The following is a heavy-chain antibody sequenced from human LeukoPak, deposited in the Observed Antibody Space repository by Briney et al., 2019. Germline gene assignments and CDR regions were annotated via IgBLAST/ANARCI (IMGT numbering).Heavy chain of an antibody. CDR3: ARYGREFSMIVVAQRYFDY. V-gene: IGHV3-48*01. D-gene: IGHD3-22*01. Sequence: GGSLRLSCAASGFTFSSYSMNWVRQAPGKGLEWVSYISSSSSTIYYADSVKGRFTISRDNAKNSLYLQMNSLRAEDTAVYYCARYGREFSMIVVAQRYFDYWGQGTLVTVSS. CDR1: GFTFSSYS. CDR2: ISSSSSTI. J-gene: IGHJ4*02.